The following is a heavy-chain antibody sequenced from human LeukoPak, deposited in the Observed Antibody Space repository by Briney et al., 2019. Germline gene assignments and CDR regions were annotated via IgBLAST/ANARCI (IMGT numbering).Heavy chain of an antibody. CDR2: ISSSGSTI. CDR3: AREEDYYDSSGYYYGSYFDY. Sequence: GGSLRLSCAASGFTFSDYYMSWIRQAPGKGLEWVSYISSSGSTIYYADSVKGRFTISRDNAKNSLYLQMNSLRAEDTAVYYCAREEDYYDSSGYYYGSYFDYWGQGTLVTVSS. J-gene: IGHJ4*02. CDR1: GFTFSDYY. D-gene: IGHD3-22*01. V-gene: IGHV3-11*01.